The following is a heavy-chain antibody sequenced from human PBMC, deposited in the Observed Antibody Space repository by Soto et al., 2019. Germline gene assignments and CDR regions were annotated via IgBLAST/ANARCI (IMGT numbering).Heavy chain of an antibody. D-gene: IGHD3-10*01. V-gene: IGHV4-4*02. CDR1: GGSISISNW. CDR2: IYHSGST. J-gene: IGHJ6*02. Sequence: PAETLSVTCVVSGGSISISNWGSWFRQPPGKGLEWIGEIYHSGSTNYNPSLKSRVTISVDKSRNQFSLKLSSVTAADTAVYYCAMIPRGVKYYYYYGMDVWGQGTTVTVSS. CDR3: AMIPRGVKYYYYYGMDV.